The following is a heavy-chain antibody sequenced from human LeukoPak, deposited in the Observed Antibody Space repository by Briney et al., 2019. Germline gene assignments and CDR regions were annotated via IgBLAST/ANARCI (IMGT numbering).Heavy chain of an antibody. D-gene: IGHD1-26*01. CDR1: GYTFTTYS. CDR3: AREPELRLFDY. J-gene: IGHJ4*02. V-gene: IGHV1-18*01. Sequence: GASVKVSCKASGYTFTTYSISWVRQAPGQGLEWMGWISTYNGNTKYPQKLQDRVIMTTDTSTSTAYMELRSLTSDDTAVYYCAREPELRLFDYWGQGTLVTVSS. CDR2: ISTYNGNT.